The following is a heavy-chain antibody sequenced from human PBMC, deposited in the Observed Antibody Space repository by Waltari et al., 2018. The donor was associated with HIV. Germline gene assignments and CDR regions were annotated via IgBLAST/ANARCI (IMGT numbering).Heavy chain of an antibody. D-gene: IGHD6-25*01. CDR1: GFTFSTHG. V-gene: IGHV3-33*01. CDR3: ARVGLAAAGTQYFGMDV. Sequence: QVQLVESGGGVVQPGKSLRLSCAASGFTFSTHGMHWVRQAPGKGREWVATIWHDGSNTYYADSVKGRFTISRDNSKNTVNLQMNGLRVEDTAVYFCARVGLAAAGTQYFGMDVWGQGTTVTVSS. J-gene: IGHJ6*02. CDR2: IWHDGSNT.